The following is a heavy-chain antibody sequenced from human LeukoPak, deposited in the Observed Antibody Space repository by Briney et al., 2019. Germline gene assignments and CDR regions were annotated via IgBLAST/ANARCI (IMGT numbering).Heavy chain of an antibody. V-gene: IGHV1-69*02. CDR1: GGTFSSYT. CDR3: ARVPDYDFWSGPEY. D-gene: IGHD3-3*01. Sequence: ASVKVSCKASGGTFSSYTISWVRQAPGQGLEWMGRIIPTLGIANYAQKFQGRVTITADKSTSTAYMELSSLRSEDTAVYYCARVPDYDFWSGPEYWGQGTLVTVSS. CDR2: IIPTLGIA. J-gene: IGHJ4*02.